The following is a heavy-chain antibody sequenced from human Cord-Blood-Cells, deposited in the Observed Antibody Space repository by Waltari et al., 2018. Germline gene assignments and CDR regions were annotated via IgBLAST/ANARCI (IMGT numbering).Heavy chain of an antibody. CDR2: IGWNSGSI. Sequence: EVQPVEAGGGLVQPARSMRPSCAASGFHLCGCAMHWVRQAPGKGLEWVSGIGWNSGSIGYADSVKGRFTISRDNAKNSLYLQMNSLRAEDTALYYCAKEWSGSADYWGQGTLVTVSS. CDR1: GFHLCGCA. J-gene: IGHJ4*02. CDR3: AKEWSGSADY. D-gene: IGHD6-25*01. V-gene: IGHV3-9*01.